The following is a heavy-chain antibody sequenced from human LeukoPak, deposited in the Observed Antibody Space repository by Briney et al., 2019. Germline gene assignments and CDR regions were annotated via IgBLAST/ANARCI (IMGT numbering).Heavy chain of an antibody. V-gene: IGHV3-9*01. CDR3: ARDIGSSWYYYYYGIDV. Sequence: GGSLRLSCAASGFTFSSYSMNWVRQAPGKGLEWVSGLTWNGANIAYADSVRGRFTVSRDNAKNSLYLQMNSLRAEDTALYYCARDIGSSWYYYYYGIDVWGHGPTVTVSS. CDR1: GFTFSSYS. J-gene: IGHJ6*02. D-gene: IGHD6-13*01. CDR2: LTWNGANI.